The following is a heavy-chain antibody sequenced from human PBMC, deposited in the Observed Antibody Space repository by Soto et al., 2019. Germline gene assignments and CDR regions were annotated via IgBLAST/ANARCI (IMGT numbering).Heavy chain of an antibody. J-gene: IGHJ3*02. CDR1: GFTFSSYA. D-gene: IGHD3-16*01. Sequence: EVQLLESGGGLMKPGGSRRLSSAASGFTFSSYAMSWVREAPGKGLEGIPAISGSGGSTYYADSVKGRFTISRDNSKNTLYLQMSSLRGEDTAVYYCAKDGGRGYDAFDIWGQGTMVTVSS. V-gene: IGHV3-23*01. CDR2: ISGSGGST. CDR3: AKDGGRGYDAFDI.